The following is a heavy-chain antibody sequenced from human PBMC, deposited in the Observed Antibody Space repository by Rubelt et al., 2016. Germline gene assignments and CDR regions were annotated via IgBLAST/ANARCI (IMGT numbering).Heavy chain of an antibody. CDR2: ISNDGTKK. CDR3: VRECYNFGMDC. CDR1: GFTFSIYT. D-gene: IGHD5-24*01. Sequence: AASGFTFSIYTMHWVRQAPGKGLEWAAVISNDGTKKYYADSVKGRFTMSRDNSKNTLSMQMNRLGPEVTSLYYWVRECYNFGMDCRGQGTLVTVSS. J-gene: IGHJ4*02. V-gene: IGHV3-30*04.